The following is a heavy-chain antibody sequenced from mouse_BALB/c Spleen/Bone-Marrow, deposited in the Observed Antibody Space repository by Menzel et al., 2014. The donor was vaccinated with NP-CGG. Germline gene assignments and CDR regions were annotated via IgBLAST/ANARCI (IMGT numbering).Heavy chain of an antibody. V-gene: IGHV1-62-2*01. Sequence: QVHVKQSGAELVNPGASVKLSCKGSGYTFTEQIIHWVKQRSGRGLEWIGWFYPGSGSIKYNEKFKAKATLTADKSSSTVYMELSRLTSEDSAVYVCARHEDYGSSYYYAMDYWGQGTSVTVSS. CDR2: FYPGSGSI. CDR1: GYTFTEQI. D-gene: IGHD1-1*01. CDR3: ARHEDYGSSYYYAMDY. J-gene: IGHJ4*01.